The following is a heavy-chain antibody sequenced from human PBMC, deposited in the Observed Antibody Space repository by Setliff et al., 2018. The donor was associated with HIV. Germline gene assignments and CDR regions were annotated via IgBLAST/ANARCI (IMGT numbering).Heavy chain of an antibody. CDR1: GLTFSSYW. CDR3: ASLQFTYYYDSSGFGSDPFDI. Sequence: PGGSLRLSCAASGLTFSSYWMSWVRQAPGKGLEWMANIKEDGSEKYYVDSVKGRYTFSRDNAKNSLYLQMNSLRAEDTAVYYCASLQFTYYYDSSGFGSDPFDIWGQGTMVTVSS. V-gene: IGHV3-7*03. D-gene: IGHD3-22*01. J-gene: IGHJ3*02. CDR2: IKEDGSEK.